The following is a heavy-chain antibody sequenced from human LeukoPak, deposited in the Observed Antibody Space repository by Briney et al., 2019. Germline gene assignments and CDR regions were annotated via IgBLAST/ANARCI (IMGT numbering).Heavy chain of an antibody. D-gene: IGHD4-17*01. CDR1: GFTFSSYA. Sequence: GGSLRLSCSASGFTFSSYAMHWVRQAPGMGLEYVSAISSNGGSTYYADSVKGRFTISRDNSKNTLYLQMSSLGAEDTAVYYCVKGGNGDLYYFDYWGQGTLVTVSS. J-gene: IGHJ4*02. CDR2: ISSNGGST. CDR3: VKGGNGDLYYFDY. V-gene: IGHV3-64D*06.